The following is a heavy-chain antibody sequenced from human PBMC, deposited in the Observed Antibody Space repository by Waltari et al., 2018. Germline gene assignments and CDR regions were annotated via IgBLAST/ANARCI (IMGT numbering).Heavy chain of an antibody. CDR1: GFTFRSYA. V-gene: IGHV3-23*03. CDR3: AKDLGTGLDY. D-gene: IGHD7-27*01. Sequence: EVQLLESGGGLVQPGGSLRLSCAASGFTFRSYAMSWVRQAPGKGLEWVSVIYSGGSTYYADSVKGRFTISRDNSKNTLYLQMNSLRAEDTAVYYCAKDLGTGLDYWGQGTLVTVSS. J-gene: IGHJ4*02. CDR2: IYSGGST.